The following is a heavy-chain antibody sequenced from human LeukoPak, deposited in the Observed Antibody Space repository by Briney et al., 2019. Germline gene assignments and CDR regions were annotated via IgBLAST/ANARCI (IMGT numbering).Heavy chain of an antibody. Sequence: GGSLQISCQGSGYSFTNYWIGWVRPVPGKGLEWMGVIYPGDSDTRYSPSFQGRINISADTSIDTAYLQWSSLKASDTAMYYCARRSLNYYDSSGYYFDYWGRGTLVTVSS. V-gene: IGHV5-51*01. J-gene: IGHJ4*02. D-gene: IGHD3-22*01. CDR3: ARRSLNYYDSSGYYFDY. CDR1: GYSFTNYW. CDR2: IYPGDSDT.